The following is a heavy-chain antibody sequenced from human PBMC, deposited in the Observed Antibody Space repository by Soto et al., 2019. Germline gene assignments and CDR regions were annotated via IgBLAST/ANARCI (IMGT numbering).Heavy chain of an antibody. CDR2: ISSSSSTI. J-gene: IGHJ4*02. CDR3: ASYLRAARPSRFDY. V-gene: IGHV3-48*01. D-gene: IGHD6-6*01. CDR1: GFTFSSYS. Sequence: VQLVESGGGLVQPGGSLRLSCAASGFTFSSYSMNWVRQAPGKGLEWVSYISSSSSTIYYADSVKGRFTISRDNAKNSLYLQMNSLRAEDTAVYYCASYLRAARPSRFDYWGQGTLVTVSS.